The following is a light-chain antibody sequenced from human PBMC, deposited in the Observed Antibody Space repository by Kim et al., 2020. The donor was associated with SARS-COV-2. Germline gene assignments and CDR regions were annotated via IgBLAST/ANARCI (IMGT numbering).Light chain of an antibody. CDR2: SNN. CDR3: SAWDSSLDAWV. V-gene: IGLV10-54*01. CDR1: SNNVGYQG. J-gene: IGLJ3*02. Sequence: QAGLTQPPSVSKALRQTATLTCTGDSNNVGYQGAAWLQQHQGHPPKVLSYSNNNRPSGISERLSASRSGDTASLTISGLQPDDEADYYCSAWDSSLDAWVFGGGTQLTVL.